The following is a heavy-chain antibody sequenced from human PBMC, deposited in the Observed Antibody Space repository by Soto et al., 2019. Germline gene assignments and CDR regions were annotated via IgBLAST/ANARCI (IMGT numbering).Heavy chain of an antibody. Sequence: QVQLVQSGAEVKKPGSSVKVSCKASGGTFSSYAISWVRQAPGQGLEWMGGIIPIFGTANYAQKFQGRVTITADDSTSTAYMELSSMRSEDTAVYYCASSTVTTSYYYYGMDVWGQGTTVTVSS. D-gene: IGHD4-17*01. CDR3: ASSTVTTSYYYYGMDV. CDR2: IIPIFGTA. J-gene: IGHJ6*02. V-gene: IGHV1-69*01. CDR1: GGTFSSYA.